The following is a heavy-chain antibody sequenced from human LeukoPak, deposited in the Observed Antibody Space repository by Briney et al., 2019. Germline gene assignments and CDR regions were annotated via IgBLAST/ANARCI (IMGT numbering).Heavy chain of an antibody. D-gene: IGHD5-18*01. CDR3: ATAVDTAMVTAYYYYMDV. J-gene: IGHJ6*03. V-gene: IGHV1-69*05. Sequence: SVKVSCKASGGTFSSYAISWVRQAPGQGLEWMGGIIPIFGTANYAQKFQGRVAITTDESTSTAYMELSSLRSEDTAVYYCATAVDTAMVTAYYYYMDVWGKGTTVTVSS. CDR2: IIPIFGTA. CDR1: GGTFSSYA.